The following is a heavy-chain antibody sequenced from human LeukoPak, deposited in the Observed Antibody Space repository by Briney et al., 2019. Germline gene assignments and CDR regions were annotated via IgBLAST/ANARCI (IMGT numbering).Heavy chain of an antibody. Sequence: PSETLSLTCTVSGDSIRSYYWSWIRQPPGKGLEWIGYIYYRGSTNYNPSLKSRVTISVDTSKNQFSLKLSSVTAANTAVYYCARAPGGYGSGSRGAFDIWGQGTMVTVSS. CDR3: ARAPGGYGSGSRGAFDI. CDR1: GDSIRSYY. D-gene: IGHD3-10*01. CDR2: IYYRGST. V-gene: IGHV4-59*01. J-gene: IGHJ3*02.